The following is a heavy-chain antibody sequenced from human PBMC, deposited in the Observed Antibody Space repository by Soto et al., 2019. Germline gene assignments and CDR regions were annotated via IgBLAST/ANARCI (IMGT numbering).Heavy chain of an antibody. D-gene: IGHD3-22*01. J-gene: IGHJ4*02. CDR3: VRLSNSGHYYYFDS. V-gene: IGHV4-59*12. CDR2: VYVSDYT. CDR1: GASIRSYY. Sequence: SETLSLTCSVSGASIRSYYWHWILQPPGKGLEWIGYVYVSDYTRYNSSLKNRVTISVDTSKMQFSLKLSFVTDADTAVFYCVRLSNSGHYYYFDSWGQGMLVTVS.